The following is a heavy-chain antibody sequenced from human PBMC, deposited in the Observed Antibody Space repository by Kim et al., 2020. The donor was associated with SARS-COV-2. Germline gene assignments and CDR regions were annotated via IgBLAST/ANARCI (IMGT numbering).Heavy chain of an antibody. Sequence: SVKVSCKASGGTFSSYAISWVRQAPGQGLEWMGGIIPIFGTANYAQKFQGRVTITADESTSTAYMELSSLRSEDTAVYYCARGGYSGYDINWFDPWGQGTLVTVSS. V-gene: IGHV1-69*13. J-gene: IGHJ5*02. D-gene: IGHD5-12*01. CDR2: IIPIFGTA. CDR1: GGTFSSYA. CDR3: ARGGYSGYDINWFDP.